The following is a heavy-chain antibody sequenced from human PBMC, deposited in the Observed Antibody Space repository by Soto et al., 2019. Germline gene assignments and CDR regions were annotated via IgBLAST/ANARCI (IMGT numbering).Heavy chain of an antibody. D-gene: IGHD4-17*01. CDR2: ISYDGSKK. J-gene: IGHJ6*02. V-gene: IGHV3-30*18. CDR1: GFTFSSYG. CDR3: AKDLGDYYYYYGMDV. Sequence: PGGSLRLSCTASGFTFSSYGMHWVRQAPGKGLEWVAVISYDGSKKYYADSVKGRFTISRDNSKNTLYLQMNSLRAEDTAVYYCAKDLGDYYYYYGMDVWGQGTTVTVSS.